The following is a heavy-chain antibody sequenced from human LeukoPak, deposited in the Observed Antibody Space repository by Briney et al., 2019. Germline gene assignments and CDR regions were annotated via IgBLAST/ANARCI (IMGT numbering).Heavy chain of an antibody. CDR2: IYYSGNT. CDR3: ARVAASMVRGVIIRTGWFDP. J-gene: IGHJ5*02. V-gene: IGHV4-61*01. CDR1: GASVTSVHYY. D-gene: IGHD3-10*01. Sequence: PSETLSLTCSVSGASVTSVHYYWGWLRQPPGKGVEWIGHIYYSGNTYYGPSLKSRVIISIDTAKNQFSLSLRSVTAADTAVYYCARVAASMVRGVIIRTGWFDPWGQGTPVIVSS.